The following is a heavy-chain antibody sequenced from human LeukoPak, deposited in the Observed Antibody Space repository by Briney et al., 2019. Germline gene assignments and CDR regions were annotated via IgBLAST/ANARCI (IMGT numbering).Heavy chain of an antibody. CDR2: INGDGSST. Sequence: SGGSLRLSCAASGFTFSNYWMHWVRQAPGKGLGWVSRINGDGSSTSYADSVKGRFTISRDNAKNTLYLQMDSLRAEDTAVYYCARDPYGSGRYWGQGTRVTVSS. V-gene: IGHV3-74*01. CDR1: GFTFSNYW. D-gene: IGHD3-10*01. J-gene: IGHJ4*02. CDR3: ARDPYGSGRY.